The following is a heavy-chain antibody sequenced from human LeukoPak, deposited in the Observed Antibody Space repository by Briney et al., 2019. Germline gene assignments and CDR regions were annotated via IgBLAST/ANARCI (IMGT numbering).Heavy chain of an antibody. J-gene: IGHJ4*02. CDR3: ARESYYDSSGEFDY. CDR2: IYYSGST. D-gene: IGHD3-22*01. V-gene: IGHV4-59*01. CDR1: GGSFSGYY. Sequence: SETLSLTCAVYGGSFSGYYWSWIRQPPGKGLEWIGYIYYSGSTNYNPSLKSRVTISVDTSKNQFSLKLSSVTAADTAVYYCARESYYDSSGEFDYWGQGTLVTVSS.